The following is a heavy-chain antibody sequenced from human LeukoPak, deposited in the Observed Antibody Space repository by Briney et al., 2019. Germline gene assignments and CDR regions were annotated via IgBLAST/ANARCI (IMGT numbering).Heavy chain of an antibody. Sequence: PGGSLRLSCAASGFTFTNYWMSWFRQAPGKGLEWVASIRQDGSETYYVDSVKGRFTISRDNAKNSLYLQMNSLRAEDTAMYFCARDGGYCGAGSCYDYWGQGTLVTVSS. D-gene: IGHD2-15*01. V-gene: IGHV3-7*01. CDR1: GFTFTNYW. CDR2: IRQDGSET. J-gene: IGHJ4*02. CDR3: ARDGGYCGAGSCYDY.